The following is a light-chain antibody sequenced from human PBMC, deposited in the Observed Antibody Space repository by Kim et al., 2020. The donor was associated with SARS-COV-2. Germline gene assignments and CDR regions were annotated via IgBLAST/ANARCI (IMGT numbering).Light chain of an antibody. J-gene: IGKJ5*01. V-gene: IGKV1-39*01. CDR3: QQTYGIPRT. CDR2: AAS. Sequence: ASIGDRATITCRASQSISSYLNWYQHKPGGAPKFLMYAASTLQTGVPSRFSGSGSGTDFTLTISNLQPEDSATYYCQQTYGIPRTFGQGTRLEIK. CDR1: QSISSY.